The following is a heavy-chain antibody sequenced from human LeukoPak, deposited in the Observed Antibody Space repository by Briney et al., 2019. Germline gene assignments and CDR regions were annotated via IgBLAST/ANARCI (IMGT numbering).Heavy chain of an antibody. CDR2: ISYDGSNK. CDR3: ARDSRPEYGELLSHFDY. Sequence: GGSLRLSCAASGFTFSSYAMHWVRQAPGKGLEWVAVISYDGSNKYYADSVKGRFTISRDNSKNTLYLQMNSLRAEDTAVYYCARDSRPEYGELLSHFDYWGQGTLVTVSS. V-gene: IGHV3-30-3*01. CDR1: GFTFSSYA. J-gene: IGHJ4*02. D-gene: IGHD3-10*01.